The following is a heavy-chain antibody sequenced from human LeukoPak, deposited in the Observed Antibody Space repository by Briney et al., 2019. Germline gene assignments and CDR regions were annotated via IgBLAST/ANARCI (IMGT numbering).Heavy chain of an antibody. J-gene: IGHJ4*02. CDR2: IYSGGST. Sequence: GGSLRLSCAASGFTFSSKYMSWVRQAPGKGLEWDSVIYSGGSTYYADSVKGRFTISRDNSKNTLYLQMNSLRAEDTAVYYCARDVSSGTFDYWGQGTLVTVSS. D-gene: IGHD3-22*01. CDR1: GFTFSSKY. V-gene: IGHV3-66*02. CDR3: ARDVSSGTFDY.